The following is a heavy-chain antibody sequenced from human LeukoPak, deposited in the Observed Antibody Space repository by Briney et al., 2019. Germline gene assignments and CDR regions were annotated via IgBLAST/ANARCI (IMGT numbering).Heavy chain of an antibody. CDR1: GFTFRSYW. Sequence: GGSLRLSCAGSGFTFRSYWMSWVRQAPGKGLEWVANIKQDGSEKYYVDSVKGRFTISRDNAKNSLYLQMNSLRAEDTAVYYCASLDFWSGYTVGWGQGTLVTVSS. V-gene: IGHV3-7*01. CDR2: IKQDGSEK. CDR3: ASLDFWSGYTVG. J-gene: IGHJ4*02. D-gene: IGHD3-3*01.